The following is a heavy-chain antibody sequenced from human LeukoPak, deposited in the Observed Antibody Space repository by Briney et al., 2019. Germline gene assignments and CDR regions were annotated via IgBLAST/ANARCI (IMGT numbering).Heavy chain of an antibody. CDR2: ISSSGSTI. CDR3: ARRTIYCDSSGYYYYFYGMDV. D-gene: IGHD3-22*01. J-gene: IGHJ6*02. V-gene: IGHV3-11*01. Sequence: GGSLRLSCAASGFTFSDYYMSWIRQAPGKGLEWVSYISSSGSTIYYADSVKGRFTISRDNAKNSLYLQMNSLRAEDTAVYYCARRTIYCDSSGYYYYFYGMDVWGQGTTVTVSS. CDR1: GFTFSDYY.